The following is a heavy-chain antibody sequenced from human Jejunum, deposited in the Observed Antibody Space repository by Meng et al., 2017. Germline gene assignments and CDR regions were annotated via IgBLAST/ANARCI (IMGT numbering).Heavy chain of an antibody. D-gene: IGHD3-16*01. CDR3: ARASRVLGGFDY. V-gene: IGHV1-46*01. CDR1: GFTLSIFA. J-gene: IGHJ4*02. Sequence: QVDLVESGGGVVQPGRSLRLSCEASGFTLSIFAMHWVRQAPGQGLEWMGIINTSVGYTSHAQKFQGRVTMTRDTSTSTVHMEVSSLRSADTAVYYCARASRVLGGFDYWGQGTLVTVSS. CDR2: INTSVGYT.